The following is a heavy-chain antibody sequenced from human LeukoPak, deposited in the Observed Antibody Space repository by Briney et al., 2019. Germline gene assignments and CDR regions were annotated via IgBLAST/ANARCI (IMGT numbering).Heavy chain of an antibody. V-gene: IGHV4-34*01. CDR2: INHSGST. D-gene: IGHD3/OR15-3a*01. Sequence: SETLSLTCTVSSGSISGHYWSWIRQPPGKGLEWIGEINHSGSTNYNPSLKSRVTISVDTSKNQFSLKLSSVTAADTAVYYCARGSFDFAEVQDYWGQGTLVTVSS. CDR3: ARGSFDFAEVQDY. CDR1: SGSISGHY. J-gene: IGHJ4*02.